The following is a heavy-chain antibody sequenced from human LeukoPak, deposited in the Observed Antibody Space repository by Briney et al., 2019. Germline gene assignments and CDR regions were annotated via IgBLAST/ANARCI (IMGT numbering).Heavy chain of an antibody. Sequence: PGGSLRLSCAASGFTFSNAWMSWVRQAPGKGLEWVGRIKSKTDGGTTDYAAPAKGRFTISRDDSKNTLYLQMNSLKTEDTAVYYCTTSGGITMVRGVIKVLYGMDVWGQGTTVTVSS. V-gene: IGHV3-15*01. D-gene: IGHD3-10*01. CDR1: GFTFSNAW. J-gene: IGHJ6*02. CDR2: IKSKTDGGTT. CDR3: TTSGGITMVRGVIKVLYGMDV.